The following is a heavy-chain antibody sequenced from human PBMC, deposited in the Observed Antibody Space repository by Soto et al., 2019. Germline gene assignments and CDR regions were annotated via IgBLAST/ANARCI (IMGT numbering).Heavy chain of an antibody. CDR1: GFTFSSYG. Sequence: GGSLRLSCAASGFTFSSYGMHWVRQAPGKGLEWVAVISYDGSNKYYADSVKGRFTISRDNSKNTLYLQMNSLRAEDTAVYYCAKDRGIQLWPRPDYWGQGTLVT. D-gene: IGHD5-18*01. CDR3: AKDRGIQLWPRPDY. V-gene: IGHV3-30*18. CDR2: ISYDGSNK. J-gene: IGHJ4*02.